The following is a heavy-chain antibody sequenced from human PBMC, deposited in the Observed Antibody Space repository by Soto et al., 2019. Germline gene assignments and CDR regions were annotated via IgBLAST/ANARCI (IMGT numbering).Heavy chain of an antibody. Sequence: EVQLLESGGGLVQPGGSLRLSCAASGFTFSNYAVTWVRQAPGKGLEWVSTISGSGGSTYYADSVKGRFTISRDNSKNAVYLQMNSLRAEDTAVYYCAKDQGSSWYEIDYWGQGTLFTVSS. D-gene: IGHD6-13*01. V-gene: IGHV3-23*01. J-gene: IGHJ4*02. CDR2: ISGSGGST. CDR1: GFTFSNYA. CDR3: AKDQGSSWYEIDY.